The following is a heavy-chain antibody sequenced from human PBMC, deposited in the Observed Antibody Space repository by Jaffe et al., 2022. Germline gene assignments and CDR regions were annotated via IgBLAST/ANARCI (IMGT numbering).Heavy chain of an antibody. J-gene: IGHJ3*02. V-gene: IGHV4-38-2*01. CDR1: GYSISSGYY. Sequence: QVQLQESGPGLVKPSETLSLTCAVSGYSISSGYYWGWIRQPPGKGLEWIGSIYHSGSTYYNPSLKSRVTISVDTSKNQFSLKLSSVTAADTAVYYCAGTYMTTVLGDAFDIWGQGTMVTVSS. CDR3: AGTYMTTVLGDAFDI. CDR2: IYHSGST. D-gene: IGHD4-17*01.